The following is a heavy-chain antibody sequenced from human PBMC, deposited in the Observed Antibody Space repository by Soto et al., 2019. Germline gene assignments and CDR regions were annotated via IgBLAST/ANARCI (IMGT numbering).Heavy chain of an antibody. J-gene: IGHJ5*02. V-gene: IGHV4-39*01. Sequence: SETLSLTCTVSGGSISRSRYYWGWIRQPPGKGLEWIGTIFYSGNTYYNPSLTSRVTISVDTSKNQFSLKLSSVTAADTAVYFCARHARLELYSWFDPWGQGTLVTVS. CDR2: IFYSGNT. CDR3: ARHARLELYSWFDP. D-gene: IGHD1-7*01. CDR1: GGSISRSRYY.